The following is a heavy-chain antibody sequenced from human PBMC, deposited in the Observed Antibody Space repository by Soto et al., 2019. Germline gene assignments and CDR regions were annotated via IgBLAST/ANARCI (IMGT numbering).Heavy chain of an antibody. V-gene: IGHV1-46*01. D-gene: IGHD3-3*01. J-gene: IGHJ6*02. Sequence: ASVKVSCKASGYTFTSYYMHWVRQAPGQGLEWMGIINPSGGSTSYAQKFQGRVTMTRDTSTSTVYMELSSLRSEDTAVYYCARSTTIFGVVIESYYYYGMDVWGQGTTVTVSS. CDR2: INPSGGST. CDR3: ARSTTIFGVVIESYYYYGMDV. CDR1: GYTFTSYY.